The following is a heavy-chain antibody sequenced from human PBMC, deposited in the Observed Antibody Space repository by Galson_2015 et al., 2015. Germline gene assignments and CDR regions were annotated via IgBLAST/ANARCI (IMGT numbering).Heavy chain of an antibody. D-gene: IGHD6-13*01. J-gene: IGHJ4*02. V-gene: IGHV3-23*01. Sequence: SLRLSCAASGFTFSNYAMSWVRQAPGKGLEWVSVIDDSGTETHYADSVRGRFTISRDNAQNTLYLQMNSLRAEDTAVYHCASSGEQLGLFDYWGQGTLVTVSS. CDR1: GFTFSNYA. CDR2: IDDSGTET. CDR3: ASSGEQLGLFDY.